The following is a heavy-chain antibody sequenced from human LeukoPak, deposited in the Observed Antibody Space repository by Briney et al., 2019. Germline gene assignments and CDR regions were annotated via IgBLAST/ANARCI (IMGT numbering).Heavy chain of an antibody. J-gene: IGHJ3*02. CDR3: ARVINQPRPGFGNAFDI. V-gene: IGHV1-2*02. Sequence: GASVKVSCKASGYTFTGSYMHWVRQAPGQGLEWMGWINPYSGGTNYAQKFQGRDTMTRDTSISTAYMELSRLRSDDTAVYYCARVINQPRPGFGNAFDIWGQGTMVTVSS. CDR2: INPYSGGT. CDR1: GYTFTGSY. D-gene: IGHD3-16*01.